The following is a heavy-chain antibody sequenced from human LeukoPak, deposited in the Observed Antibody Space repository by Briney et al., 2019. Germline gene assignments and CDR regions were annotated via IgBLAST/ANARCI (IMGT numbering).Heavy chain of an antibody. J-gene: IGHJ5*02. D-gene: IGHD3-3*01. V-gene: IGHV4-39*07. CDR2: IYYSGST. CDR3: ASFHDFWSGFSWFDP. Sequence: SETLSLTCTVSGGSISSSSYYWGWIRKPQGKGLEGIGSIYYSGSTYYNPSLKSRVTISVDTSKNQFSLKLSSVTAADTAVYYCASFHDFWSGFSWFDPWGQGTLVTVSS. CDR1: GGSISSSSYY.